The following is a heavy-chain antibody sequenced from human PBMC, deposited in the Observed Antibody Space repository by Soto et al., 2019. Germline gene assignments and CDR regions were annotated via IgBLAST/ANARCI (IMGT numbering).Heavy chain of an antibody. D-gene: IGHD3-10*01. V-gene: IGHV3-23*01. CDR1: GFTLSSFV. J-gene: IGHJ6*03. CDR2: ISNTDGST. CDR3: AKVHYYYGSGSYQPLPYYYYYYMDV. Sequence: GGSLRLSCVVSGFTLSSFVMTWVRQAPGKGLEWVSGISNTDGSTYYADSVKGRFTISRDNSKNTLYLQMNSLRVEDTALYYCAKVHYYYGSGSYQPLPYYYYYYMDVWGKGTTVTVSS.